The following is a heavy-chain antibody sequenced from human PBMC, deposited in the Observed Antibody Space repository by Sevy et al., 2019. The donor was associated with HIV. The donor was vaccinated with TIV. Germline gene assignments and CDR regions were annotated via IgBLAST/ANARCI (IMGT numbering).Heavy chain of an antibody. CDR3: ARETAYYSLDWYFDL. Sequence: GGSLRLSCAASGFTFSSYAMHWVRQAPGKGLEWVAVISYDGSNKYYADSVKGRFTISRDNSKNTLYLQMNSLRAEDTAVYYRARETAYYSLDWYFDLWGRGTLVTVSS. CDR2: ISYDGSNK. V-gene: IGHV3-30-3*01. J-gene: IGHJ2*01. CDR1: GFTFSSYA. D-gene: IGHD3-10*01.